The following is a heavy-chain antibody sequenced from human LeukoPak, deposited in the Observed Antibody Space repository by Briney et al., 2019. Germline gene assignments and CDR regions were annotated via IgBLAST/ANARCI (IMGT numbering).Heavy chain of an antibody. J-gene: IGHJ4*02. CDR2: LYSGDSI. Sequence: GGSLRLSCAASGFTVSSNYMSWVRQAPGKGLEWVSVLYSGDSIYYADPVQGRFTISRDNSKNTVYLQVNSLRGEDTAVYYCARGAYYFDYWGQGALVTVSS. V-gene: IGHV3-66*01. CDR1: GFTVSSNY. CDR3: ARGAYYFDY.